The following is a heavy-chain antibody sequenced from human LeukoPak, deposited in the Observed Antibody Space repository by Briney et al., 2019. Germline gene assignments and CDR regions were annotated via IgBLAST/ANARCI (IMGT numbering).Heavy chain of an antibody. CDR2: IYYSGST. Sequence: PSETLSLTCTVSGGSISSYYWSWIRQPPGKGLEWIGYIYYSGSTNYNPSLKSRVTISVDTSKNQFSLKLSSVTAADTAVYYCAVSSGVYYGMDVWGQGITVTVSS. CDR3: AVSSGVYYGMDV. CDR1: GGSISSYY. D-gene: IGHD6-25*01. V-gene: IGHV4-59*08. J-gene: IGHJ6*02.